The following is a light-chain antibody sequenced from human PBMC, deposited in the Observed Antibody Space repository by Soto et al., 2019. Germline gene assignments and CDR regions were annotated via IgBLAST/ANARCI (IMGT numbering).Light chain of an antibody. CDR2: GAS. J-gene: IGKJ1*01. V-gene: IGKV3-20*01. CDR1: QNVRSNY. CDR3: QQLGT. Sequence: EIVLTQSPGTLSLSPGERVTLSCRASQNVRSNYLAWYQQKPGQAPRLLIYGASSRATGIPDRFSGSGSGTDFTLTISRLEPEDFAVYYCQQLGTFGQGTKVEIK.